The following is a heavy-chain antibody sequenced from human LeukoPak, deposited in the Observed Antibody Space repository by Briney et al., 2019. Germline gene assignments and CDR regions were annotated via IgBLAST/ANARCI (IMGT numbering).Heavy chain of an antibody. CDR2: INHSGST. J-gene: IGHJ4*02. Sequence: SETLSLTCAVYGGSFSGYYWSWIRQPPGKGLEWIGEINHSGSTNYNPSLKSRVTISVDTSKNQFSLKLSSVTAADTAVYYCARRSRYYYGSGRSGGSIDYWGQGTLVTVSS. CDR1: GGSFSGYY. D-gene: IGHD3-10*01. CDR3: ARRSRYYYGSGRSGGSIDY. V-gene: IGHV4-34*01.